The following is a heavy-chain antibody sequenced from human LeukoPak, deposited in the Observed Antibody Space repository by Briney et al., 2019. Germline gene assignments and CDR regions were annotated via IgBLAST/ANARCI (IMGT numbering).Heavy chain of an antibody. Sequence: GASVKVSCKVSGYTLTELSMHWVRQAPGKGLEWMGGFDPEDGETIYAQKFQGRVTMTEDTSTDTAYVELSSLTSEDTAVYYCARDGRLPPEVLPRYFDYWGQGTLVTVSS. J-gene: IGHJ4*02. D-gene: IGHD1-26*01. CDR2: FDPEDGET. CDR1: GYTLTELS. CDR3: ARDGRLPPEVLPRYFDY. V-gene: IGHV1-24*01.